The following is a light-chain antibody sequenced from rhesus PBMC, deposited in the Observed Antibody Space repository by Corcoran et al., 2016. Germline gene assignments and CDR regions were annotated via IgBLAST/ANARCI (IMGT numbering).Light chain of an antibody. CDR3: QQSSNLWT. J-gene: IGKJ1*01. V-gene: IGKV3-24*04. CDR1: QSVGSY. Sequence: ETVVTQSPATLSLSPGESATLSCRASQSVGSYLAWYQQKPGQAPRLLICGESSRATVIPDRFSGSGSGTDFTLPLSSLEPEDVGLYYCQQSSNLWTFGQGTKVEI. CDR2: GES.